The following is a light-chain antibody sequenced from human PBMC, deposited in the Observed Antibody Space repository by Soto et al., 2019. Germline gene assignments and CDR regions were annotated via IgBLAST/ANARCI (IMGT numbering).Light chain of an antibody. J-gene: IGLJ3*02. CDR3: SSYTSSSTPLV. V-gene: IGLV2-14*01. CDR2: DVT. CDR1: SSDVGGYNY. Sequence: QSALTQPASVSGSPGQSITISCTGTSSDVGGYNYVSWYQQHPGKAHQLMIYDVTNRPSGVSNRFSSSKSGNTASLTISGLQAEDEADYYCSSYTSSSTPLVFGGGTKLTVL.